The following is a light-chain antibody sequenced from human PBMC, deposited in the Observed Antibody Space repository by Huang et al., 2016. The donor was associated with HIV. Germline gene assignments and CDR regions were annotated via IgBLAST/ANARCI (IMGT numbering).Light chain of an antibody. CDR2: GSS. Sequence: EILMPQSPATLSVSPGKRVTLSCRANRSVSINLAWYQQRPGQAPRLLIYGSSTRATGIPARFSGSGSGTDFSLTISSLQSEDFAVYYCHQYNNWLLSFGGGTRVDI. CDR3: HQYNNWLLS. J-gene: IGKJ4*01. V-gene: IGKV3-15*01. CDR1: RSVSIN.